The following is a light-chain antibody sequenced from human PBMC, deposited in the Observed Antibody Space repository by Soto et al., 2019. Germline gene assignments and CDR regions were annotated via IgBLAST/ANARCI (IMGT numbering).Light chain of an antibody. J-gene: IGLJ1*01. Sequence: QSVLTQPASVSGSPGQSITISCTGTSSDVGSYDHVSWYQQHPGKAPRLIIYEVTKRPSGVSNRFSGSKSGSTASLTFSGLQADDEADYFSSSYAGVSTFVFGTGTMVTVL. CDR3: SSYAGVSTFV. V-gene: IGLV2-23*02. CDR1: SSDVGSYDH. CDR2: EVT.